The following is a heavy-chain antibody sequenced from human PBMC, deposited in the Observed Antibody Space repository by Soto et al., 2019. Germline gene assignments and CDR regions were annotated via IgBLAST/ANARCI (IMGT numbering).Heavy chain of an antibody. Sequence: QVQLVQSGAEVKKPGSSVKVSCKASGGTFSSYTISWVRQAPGQGLEWMGRIIPILGIANYAQKFQGRVTITADKSTSTAYMELSSLRSEDTAVYYCARGRDGYNEEFDYWGQGPLVTVSS. CDR2: IIPILGIA. D-gene: IGHD5-12*01. CDR3: ARGRDGYNEEFDY. CDR1: GGTFSSYT. J-gene: IGHJ4*02. V-gene: IGHV1-69*02.